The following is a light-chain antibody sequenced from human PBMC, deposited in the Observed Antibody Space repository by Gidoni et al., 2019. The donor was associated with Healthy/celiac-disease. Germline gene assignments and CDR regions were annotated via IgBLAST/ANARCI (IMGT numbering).Light chain of an antibody. CDR3: QQSYSTPRT. V-gene: IGKV1-39*01. Sequence: DIQMTQSPSSLSASGGDRVTITCRASQSSSSYLNWYQQKPGKAPKLLIYAASSLQSGVPSRLSGRGSGTDFTLTISSLQPEDFATYYWQQSYSTPRTFGQGTKLEIK. CDR1: QSSSSY. J-gene: IGKJ2*01. CDR2: AAS.